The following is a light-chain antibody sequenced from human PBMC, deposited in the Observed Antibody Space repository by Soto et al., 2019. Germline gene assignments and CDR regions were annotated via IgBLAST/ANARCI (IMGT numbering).Light chain of an antibody. Sequence: QSALTQPASVSGSPGQSITISCTGTSSDVGSYNLVSWYQQHTGKAPKLMIYEGYNRPSGISNRFSGSNSGNTASLTISGLQAEDESYYYCSAYGGGVVFGGGTKLTVL. J-gene: IGLJ2*01. CDR1: SSDVGSYNL. CDR3: SAYGGGVV. CDR2: EGY. V-gene: IGLV2-23*01.